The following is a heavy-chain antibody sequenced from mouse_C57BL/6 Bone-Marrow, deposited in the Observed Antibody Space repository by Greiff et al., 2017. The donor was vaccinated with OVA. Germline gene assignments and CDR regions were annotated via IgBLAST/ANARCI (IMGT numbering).Heavy chain of an antibody. V-gene: IGHV5-9-1*02. J-gene: IGHJ4*01. D-gene: IGHD4-1*02. CDR1: GFTFSSYA. Sequence: EVMLVQSGEGLVKPGGSLKLSCAASGFTFSSYAMSWVRQTPEKRLEWVAYISSGGDYIYYADTVKGRFTISRDNARNTLYLQMSSLKSEDTAMYYCTRAQLALHYYAMDYWGQGTSVTVSS. CDR2: ISSGGDYI. CDR3: TRAQLALHYYAMDY.